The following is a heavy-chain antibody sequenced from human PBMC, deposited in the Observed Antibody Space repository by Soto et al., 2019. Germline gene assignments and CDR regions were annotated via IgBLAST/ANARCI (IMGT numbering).Heavy chain of an antibody. J-gene: IGHJ6*02. CDR3: AMIYYGSGSYADYYYYGMDV. CDR2: IYSGGST. CDR1: GFTVSSNY. D-gene: IGHD3-10*01. V-gene: IGHV3-53*01. Sequence: GGSLRLSCAASGFTVSSNYMSWVRQAPGKGLEWVSVIYSGGSTYYADSVKGRFTISRDNSKNTLYLQMNSLRAEDTAVYYFAMIYYGSGSYADYYYYGMDVWGQGTTVTVSS.